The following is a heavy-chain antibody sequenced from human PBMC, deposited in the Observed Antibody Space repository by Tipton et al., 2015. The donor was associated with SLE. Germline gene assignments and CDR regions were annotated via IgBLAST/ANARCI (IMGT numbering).Heavy chain of an antibody. V-gene: IGHV3-30*02. CDR3: AKHHAARSWYYFDY. Sequence: SLRLSCAASGFTFSSYGMHWVRQAPGKGLEWVAFIRYDGSNKYYADSVKGRFTISRDNSKNTLYLQMNSLRAEDTAVYYCAKHHAARSWYYFDYWGQGTLVTVSS. J-gene: IGHJ4*02. D-gene: IGHD6-6*01. CDR1: GFTFSSYG. CDR2: IRYDGSNK.